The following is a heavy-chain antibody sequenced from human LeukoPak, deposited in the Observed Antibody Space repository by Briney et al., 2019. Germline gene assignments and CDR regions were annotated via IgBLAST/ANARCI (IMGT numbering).Heavy chain of an antibody. CDR3: ARGFTIFGVERAEYYMDV. D-gene: IGHD3-3*01. CDR2: INHSGST. Sequence: PSETLSLTCAVYGGSFSGYYWSWIRQPPGKGLEWIGEINHSGSTNYNPSLKSRVTISVDTSKNQFSLKLSSVTAADTAVYYRARGFTIFGVERAEYYMDVWGKGTTVTVSS. CDR1: GGSFSGYY. V-gene: IGHV4-34*01. J-gene: IGHJ6*03.